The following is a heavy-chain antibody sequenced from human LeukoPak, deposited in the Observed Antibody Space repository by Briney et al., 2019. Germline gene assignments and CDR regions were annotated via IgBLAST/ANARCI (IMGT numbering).Heavy chain of an antibody. CDR1: GGSISSGGYL. J-gene: IGHJ4*02. D-gene: IGHD3-22*01. CDR3: ARNYFESSGYYYTFDY. CDR2: IYSSGTT. Sequence: LSLTCAVSGGSISSGGYLWSWVRQAPGKGLEWVSIIYSSGTTYYADSVKGRFTISRHNSKKTLYLQMDSLRAEDTAVYYCARNYFESSGYYYTFDYWGQGTLVTVSS. V-gene: IGHV3-66*01.